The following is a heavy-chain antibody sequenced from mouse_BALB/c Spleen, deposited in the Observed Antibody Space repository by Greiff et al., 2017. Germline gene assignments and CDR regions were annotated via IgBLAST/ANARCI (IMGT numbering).Heavy chain of an antibody. V-gene: IGHV14-3*02. CDR1: GFNIKDTY. CDR2: IDPANGNT. CDR3: ARRHYGSSYFAY. J-gene: IGHJ3*01. Sequence: VQLQQSGAELVKPGASVKLSCTASGFNIKDTYMHWVKQRPEQGLEWIGRIDPANGNTKYDPKFQGKATITADTSSNTAYLQLSSLTSEDTAVYYCARRHYGSSYFAYWGQGTLVTVSA. D-gene: IGHD1-1*01.